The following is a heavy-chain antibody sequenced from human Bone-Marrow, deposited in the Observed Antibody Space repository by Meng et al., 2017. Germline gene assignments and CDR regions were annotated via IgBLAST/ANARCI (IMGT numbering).Heavy chain of an antibody. CDR1: GGSISSYY. CDR3: ARSSTADDYYDSSGFDY. CDR2: IYYSGST. D-gene: IGHD3-22*01. J-gene: IGHJ4*02. Sequence: QVQLQESGPGLVKPSETLSLTGTVSGGSISSYYWSWIRQPPGKGLEWIGYIYYSGSTNYNPSLKSRVTISVDTSKNQFSLKLSSVTAADTAVYYCARSSTADDYYDSSGFDYWGQGTLVTVSS. V-gene: IGHV4-59*08.